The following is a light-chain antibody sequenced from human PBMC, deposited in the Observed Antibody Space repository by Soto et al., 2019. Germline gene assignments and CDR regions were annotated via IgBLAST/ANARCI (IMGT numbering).Light chain of an antibody. CDR1: QSVSSY. J-gene: IGKJ3*01. CDR2: DAS. CDR3: QQRSNLVT. V-gene: IGKV3-11*01. Sequence: EIVLTQSPATLSLSPGERATLSCRASQSVSSYLAWYQQKPGQAPRLLIYDASNRATGIPARFSGSGSGTDFTLTISILEPEDFAVYYCQQRSNLVTFGPGTKVDIK.